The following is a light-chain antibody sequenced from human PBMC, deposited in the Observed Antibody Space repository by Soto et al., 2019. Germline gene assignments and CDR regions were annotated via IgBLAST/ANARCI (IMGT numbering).Light chain of an antibody. CDR3: SSQTGSATMV. V-gene: IGLV2-14*01. CDR2: EVS. J-gene: IGLJ2*01. Sequence: QSALTQPASVSGSPGQSITISCTGTSSDVGAYNFVSWYQQFPGKAPKLMIYEVSNRPSGASDRFSGSKSGNTASLIISGLQAEDEADYYCSSQTGSATMVFGGGTKLTVL. CDR1: SSDVGAYNF.